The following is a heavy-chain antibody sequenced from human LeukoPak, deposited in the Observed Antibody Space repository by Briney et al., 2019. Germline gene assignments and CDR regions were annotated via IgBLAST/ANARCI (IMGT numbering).Heavy chain of an antibody. D-gene: IGHD3-10*01. CDR2: IYYSGTT. Sequence: SETLSLTCGVSGASISSGGYTWSWIRQPPGKGLEWIGYIYYSGTTFYNPSLMSRVTMSVDSSKNQFSLNLSSVTAADTAVYYCARRLRAGSGSQWWGSFDYWGQGTLVTVSS. CDR1: GASISSGGYT. J-gene: IGHJ4*02. V-gene: IGHV4-30-4*07. CDR3: ARRLRAGSGSQWWGSFDY.